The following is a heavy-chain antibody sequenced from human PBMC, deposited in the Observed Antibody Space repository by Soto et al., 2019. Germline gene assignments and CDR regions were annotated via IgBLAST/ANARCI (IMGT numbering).Heavy chain of an antibody. CDR3: AKGLYDSSGYPLDY. D-gene: IGHD3-22*01. Sequence: ESGGGVVQPGRSLRLSCAASGFTFSSYGMHWVRQAPGKGLEWVAVISYDGSNKYYADSVKGRFTISRDNSKNTLYLQMNSLRAEDTAVYYCAKGLYDSSGYPLDYWGQGTLVTVSS. CDR1: GFTFSSYG. CDR2: ISYDGSNK. J-gene: IGHJ4*02. V-gene: IGHV3-30*18.